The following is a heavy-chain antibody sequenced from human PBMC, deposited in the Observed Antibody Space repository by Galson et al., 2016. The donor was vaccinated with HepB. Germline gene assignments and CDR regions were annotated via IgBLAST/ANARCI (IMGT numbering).Heavy chain of an antibody. CDR3: ARHGRTAAVEFDY. CDR2: NYSGGRT. J-gene: IGHJ4*02. D-gene: IGHD6-13*01. CDR1: GGSISSGTYY. Sequence: TLSLTCTVSGGSISSGTYYWGWIRQPPGKGLEWIGTNYSGGRTYYNPSLMSRLTISVDTSKNQFSLRLSSVIAADTAVYYCARHGRTAAVEFDYWGQGTLVTVSS. V-gene: IGHV4-39*01.